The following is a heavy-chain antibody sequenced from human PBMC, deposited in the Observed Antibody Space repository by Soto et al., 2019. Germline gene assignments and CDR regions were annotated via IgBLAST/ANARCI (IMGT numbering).Heavy chain of an antibody. D-gene: IGHD6-6*01. V-gene: IGHV4-59*01. CDR1: GGSISSYY. CDR2: IYYSGST. Sequence: SETLSLTCTVSGGSISSYYWSWIRQPPGKGLEWIGYIYYSGSTNYNPSLKSRVTISVDTSKNQFSLKLSSVTAADTAVYYCARDIHSIVAARPRYYGMDVWGQGTTVTVSS. CDR3: ARDIHSIVAARPRYYGMDV. J-gene: IGHJ6*02.